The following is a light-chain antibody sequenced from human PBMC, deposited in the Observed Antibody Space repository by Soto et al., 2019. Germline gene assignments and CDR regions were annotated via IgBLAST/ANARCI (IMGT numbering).Light chain of an antibody. V-gene: IGLV2-14*01. CDR1: IDDGGAYNY. J-gene: IGLJ1*01. CDR3: ASYTSTYTLV. CDR2: DVN. Sequence: QSVLTQPASVSGSPGQSITISCTGTIDDGGAYNYVSWYQQRPGSAPHLLIYDVNNRPSGASNRFSGSKSGHTAYLTISGRQSDDEAKYHCASYTSTYTLVFGTGTKLTVL.